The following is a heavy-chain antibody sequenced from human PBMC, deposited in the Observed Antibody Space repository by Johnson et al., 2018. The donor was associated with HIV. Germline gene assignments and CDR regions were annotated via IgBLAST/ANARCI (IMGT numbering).Heavy chain of an antibody. CDR2: IRNKPSSYST. J-gene: IGHJ3*02. Sequence: MQLVESGGGLVQPGGSLRLSCVGSGFSFSDHFMDWVRQAPGKGLEWVGRIRNKPSSYSTEYAASVKGRFTVSRDNAKNSLYLQMNSLKTEDTAVYYCTTDLLRWLQGENAFDIWGQGTMVTVSS. CDR3: TTDLLRWLQGENAFDI. D-gene: IGHD5-24*01. V-gene: IGHV3-72*01. CDR1: GFSFSDHF.